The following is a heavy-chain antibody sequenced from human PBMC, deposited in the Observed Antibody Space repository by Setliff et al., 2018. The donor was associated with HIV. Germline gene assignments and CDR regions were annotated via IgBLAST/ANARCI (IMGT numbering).Heavy chain of an antibody. Sequence: ASVKVSCKASGYTLTGYYMHWVRLAPGLGLEWMGWINPHSGNTDFAQRFQGRITMTRDASINTVYMDLSRLTSDGTGIYYCARRLTFGGVVVSFDSWGQGTLVTVSS. D-gene: IGHD3-16*02. CDR2: INPHSGNT. CDR1: GYTLTGYY. CDR3: ARRLTFGGVVVSFDS. J-gene: IGHJ4*02. V-gene: IGHV1-2*02.